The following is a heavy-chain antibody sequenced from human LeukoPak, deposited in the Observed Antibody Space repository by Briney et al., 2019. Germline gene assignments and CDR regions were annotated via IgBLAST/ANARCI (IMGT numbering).Heavy chain of an antibody. D-gene: IGHD3-22*01. CDR1: GYTFTGYY. Sequence: GASVKVSCKASGYTFTGYYMHWVRQAPGQGLEWMGWISAYNGNTNYAQKLQGRVTMTTDTSTSTAYMELRSLRSDDTAVYYCARDGQFYYPHPYNWFDPWGQGTLVTVSS. J-gene: IGHJ5*02. CDR3: ARDGQFYYPHPYNWFDP. V-gene: IGHV1-18*04. CDR2: ISAYNGNT.